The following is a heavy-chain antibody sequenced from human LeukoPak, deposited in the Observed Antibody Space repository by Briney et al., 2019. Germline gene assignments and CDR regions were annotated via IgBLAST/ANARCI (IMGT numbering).Heavy chain of an antibody. V-gene: IGHV1-18*01. Sequence: ASVKVSCKASGYTFTSYGISWVRQAPGQGLEWMGWISAYNGNTNYAQKLQGRVTMTTDTSTSTAYMELRSLRSDDTAVCYCASSSRGYYYYGMDVWGQGTTVTVSS. J-gene: IGHJ6*02. CDR1: GYTFTSYG. CDR2: ISAYNGNT. CDR3: ASSSRGYYYYGMDV. D-gene: IGHD6-13*01.